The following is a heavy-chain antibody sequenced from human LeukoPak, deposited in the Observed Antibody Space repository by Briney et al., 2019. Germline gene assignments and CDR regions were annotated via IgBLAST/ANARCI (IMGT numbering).Heavy chain of an antibody. Sequence: GGSLRLSCAASGFTFSSYEMNWVRQAPGKGLEWVSYISSSGSTIYYADSVKGRFTISRDNAKNSLYLQMNSLRAEDTAVYYCARKTRYHFDLAIADFYYYYYMDVWGKGTTVTISS. D-gene: IGHD3-9*01. CDR2: ISSSGSTI. CDR1: GFTFSSYE. J-gene: IGHJ6*03. CDR3: ARKTRYHFDLAIADFYYYYYMDV. V-gene: IGHV3-48*03.